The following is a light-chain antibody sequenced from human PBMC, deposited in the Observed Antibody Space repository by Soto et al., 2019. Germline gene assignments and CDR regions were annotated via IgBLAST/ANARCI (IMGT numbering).Light chain of an antibody. V-gene: IGKV3-20*01. J-gene: IGKJ1*01. CDR3: QQFASSPRT. CDR2: GAS. CDR1: QSVATSQ. Sequence: EIVLTQSPGTLSLSPGERATLFCRASQSVATSQLAWYQQKPGQAPRLLIGASSRATGVPDRFIASGSGTDFTLTISRLEPEDFAVYYCQQFASSPRTFGRGTTVE.